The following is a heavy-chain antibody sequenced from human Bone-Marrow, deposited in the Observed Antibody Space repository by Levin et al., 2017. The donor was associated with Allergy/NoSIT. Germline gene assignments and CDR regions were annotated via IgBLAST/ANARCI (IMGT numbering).Heavy chain of an antibody. CDR2: ISHNGST. CDR3: ARAYYGSAGRGYGLDV. D-gene: IGHD3-10*01. J-gene: IGHJ6*02. V-gene: IGHV4-30-2*01. Sequence: SETLSLTCGVSGGSISTGAYSWSWIRQPPGKGLEWIGCISHNGSTYYVPSLKSRVSISVERSKNQFSLRLESVTAADTAVYFCARAYYGSAGRGYGLDVWGQGTTVIVSS. CDR1: GGSISTGAYS.